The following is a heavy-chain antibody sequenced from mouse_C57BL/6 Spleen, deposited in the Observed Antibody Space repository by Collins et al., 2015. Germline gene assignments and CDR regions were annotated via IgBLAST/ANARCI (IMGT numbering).Heavy chain of an antibody. CDR1: TFSDYG. Sequence: TFSDYGMHWIRQAPEKELEWVAYISSGSSTIYYADTVKGRFTISRDNAKNTLFLQMAVLRSEDSAIYYCTREGLRRHYYFDNWGQGTTLTVSS. CDR3: TREGLRRHYYFDN. CDR2: ISSGSSTI. D-gene: IGHD2-4*01. V-gene: IGHV5-17*01. J-gene: IGHJ2*01.